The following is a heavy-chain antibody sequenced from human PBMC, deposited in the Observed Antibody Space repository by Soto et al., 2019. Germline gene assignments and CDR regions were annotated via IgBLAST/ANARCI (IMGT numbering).Heavy chain of an antibody. J-gene: IGHJ2*01. Sequence: SETLSLTCTVSGGSISSYYWSWIRQPPGKGLEWIGYIYYTGSTNYNPSLKSRVTISVDTSKNQFSLQLSSVTAADTAVYYCANLIWFWDLGARGTRVPVSS. V-gene: IGHV4-59*01. CDR1: GGSISSYY. CDR2: IYYTGST. D-gene: IGHD3-9*01. CDR3: ANLIWFWDL.